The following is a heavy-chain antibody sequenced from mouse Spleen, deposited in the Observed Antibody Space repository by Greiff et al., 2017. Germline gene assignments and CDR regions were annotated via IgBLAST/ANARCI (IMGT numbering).Heavy chain of an antibody. CDR2: ISGGGSYT. J-gene: IGHJ3*01. V-gene: IGHV5-9-2*01. CDR1: GFTFSSYG. D-gene: IGHD1-1*01. Sequence: EVKLVESGGGLVKPGGSLKLSCAASGFTFSSYGMSWVRQTPEKRLEWVATISGGGSYTYYPDSVKGRFTISRDNAKNNLYLQMSSLRSEDTALYYCARLRGVATGFAYWGQGTLVTVSA. CDR3: ARLRGVATGFAY.